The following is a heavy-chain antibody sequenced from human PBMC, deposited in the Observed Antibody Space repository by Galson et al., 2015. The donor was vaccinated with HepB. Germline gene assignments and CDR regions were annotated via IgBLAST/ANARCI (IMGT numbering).Heavy chain of an antibody. CDR3: AKESGLLNLWDYFDS. V-gene: IGHV3-23*01. Sequence: SLRLSCAASGFTFSTFDMNWVRQAPGKGLEWVSATTDDDAYKFYADAVKGRFTISRDNSMNILYLQMDSLRAEDTAVYYCAKESGLLNLWDYFDSWGQGTLVTVSP. CDR1: GFTFSTFD. CDR2: TTDDDAYK. J-gene: IGHJ4*02. D-gene: IGHD3-16*01.